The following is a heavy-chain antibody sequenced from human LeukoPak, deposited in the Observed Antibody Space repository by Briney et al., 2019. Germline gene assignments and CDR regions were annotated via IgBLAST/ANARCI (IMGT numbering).Heavy chain of an antibody. CDR2: LYPGGST. Sequence: PGGSLRLSCAASGFTVSGNYMSWVRQAPGKGLEWVSVLYPGGSTYYADSVTDRFTISRDNSKNTLYLQMNSLRAEDTAVYYCARDPRSGSYSGMDVWGQGTTVTVSS. V-gene: IGHV3-66*01. CDR3: ARDPRSGSYSGMDV. J-gene: IGHJ6*02. CDR1: GFTVSGNY. D-gene: IGHD1-26*01.